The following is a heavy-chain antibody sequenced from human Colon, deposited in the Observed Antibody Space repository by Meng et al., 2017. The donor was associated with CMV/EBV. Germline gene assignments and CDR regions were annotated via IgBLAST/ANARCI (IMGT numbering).Heavy chain of an antibody. Sequence: GESLKISCAASGFTFSDYYMSWIRQAPGKGLEWVSYISSSGSTIYYADSVKGRFTISRDNAKNSLYLQMNSLRAEDTAVYYCAREEEDIVVVPVAAPDYWGQGTLVTVSS. CDR2: ISSSGSTI. CDR3: AREEEDIVVVPVAAPDY. J-gene: IGHJ4*02. V-gene: IGHV3-11*04. CDR1: GFTFSDYY. D-gene: IGHD2-2*01.